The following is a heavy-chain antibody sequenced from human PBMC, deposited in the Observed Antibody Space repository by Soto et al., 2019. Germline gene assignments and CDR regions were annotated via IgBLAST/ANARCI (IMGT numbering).Heavy chain of an antibody. D-gene: IGHD3-10*01. CDR1: GDTFKNGV. CDR3: AAELGFGKLSVV. CDR2: IIPLFGTT. V-gene: IGHV1-69*01. J-gene: IGHJ6*02. Sequence: QVQVVQSGVEVMRPGSSVKVSCKASGDTFKNGVISWVRQAPGQGLEWMGGIIPLFGTTDFAQRFQGRLTITTDESTTTAYMELSRLRSEDTATYYCAAELGFGKLSVVWGQGTTVIVSS.